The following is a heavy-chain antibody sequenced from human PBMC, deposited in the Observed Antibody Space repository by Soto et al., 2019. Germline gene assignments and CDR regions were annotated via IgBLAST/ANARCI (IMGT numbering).Heavy chain of an antibody. D-gene: IGHD6-19*01. J-gene: IGHJ5*02. CDR1: GFTFSSYS. CDR3: ARTPVYSSGRWFDR. CDR2: ISSSSSTI. Sequence: EVQLVESGGGLVQPGGSLRLSCAASGFTFSSYSMNWVHQAPGKGLEWVSYISSSSSTIYYADSVKGRFTISRDNAKNSLYLQMNSLRDEDTAVYYCARTPVYSSGRWFDRWGQGTLVTVSS. V-gene: IGHV3-48*02.